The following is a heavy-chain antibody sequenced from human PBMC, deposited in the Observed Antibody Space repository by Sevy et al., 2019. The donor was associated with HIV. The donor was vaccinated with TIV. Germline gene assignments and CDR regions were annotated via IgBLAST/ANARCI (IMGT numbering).Heavy chain of an antibody. Sequence: KAGASVKVSCKASGGSLSNYGMNWVRQAPGQGLEWTGGIIPRVGLTNYAQQFQDRVTITADESTNTVYIEVRRLTSEDTGVYYCASVRPCGGDCYYFDSWGQGTLVTVSS. CDR3: ASVRPCGGDCYYFDS. V-gene: IGHV1-69*10. D-gene: IGHD2-21*01. J-gene: IGHJ4*02. CDR2: IIPRVGLT. CDR1: GGSLSNYG.